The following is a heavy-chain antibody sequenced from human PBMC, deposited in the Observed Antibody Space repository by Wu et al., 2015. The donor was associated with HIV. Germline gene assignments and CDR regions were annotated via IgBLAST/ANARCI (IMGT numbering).Heavy chain of an antibody. V-gene: IGHV1-69*13. CDR2: ISPLFGAA. CDR3: TRDRISDNWFDP. D-gene: IGHD6-25*01. J-gene: IGHJ5*02. Sequence: QVRLVQSGVEVKETGASVKVSCEISGYTFTNFGISWVRQAPGQGLEWMGEISPLFGAAKYAQKFQGRVTITADESTSTGYMEVTSLRSEDTAVYYCTRDRISDNWFDPWGQGTLVTVSS. CDR1: GYTFTNFG.